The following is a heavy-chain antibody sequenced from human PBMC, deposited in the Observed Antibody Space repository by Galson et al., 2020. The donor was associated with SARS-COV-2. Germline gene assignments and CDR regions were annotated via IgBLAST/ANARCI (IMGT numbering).Heavy chain of an antibody. CDR1: GGSVSDYF. V-gene: IGHV4-34*01. J-gene: IGHJ4*02. CDR2: IYHGAST. CDR3: LAYSSCTGRDY. Sequence: SQASETLSLTCAVYGGSVSDYFWNWIRQPPGKGLEWIGEIYHGASTKYSPSLKSRVTISLDTSENQLSLKLSSVTAADTAVYYCLAYSSCTGRDYWGQGTLVTVSS. D-gene: IGHD2-8*02.